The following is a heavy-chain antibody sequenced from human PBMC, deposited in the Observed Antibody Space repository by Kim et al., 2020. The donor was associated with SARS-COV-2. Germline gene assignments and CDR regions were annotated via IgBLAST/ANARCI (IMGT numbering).Heavy chain of an antibody. CDR1: GFMFSDYW. Sequence: GGSLRLSCASSGFMFSDYWMHWVRQAPGKGLVWVSRINSDGSSTSYADSVKDRFIISRDNAKDTLYLQMNSLGVEDTAVYFCARDGPGYSGFDAFDYWGQGTPVTVSS. D-gene: IGHD5-12*01. J-gene: IGHJ4*02. V-gene: IGHV3-74*01. CDR2: INSDGSST. CDR3: ARDGPGYSGFDAFDY.